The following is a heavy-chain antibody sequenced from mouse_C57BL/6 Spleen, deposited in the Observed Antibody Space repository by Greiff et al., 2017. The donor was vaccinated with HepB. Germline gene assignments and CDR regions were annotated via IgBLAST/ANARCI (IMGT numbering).Heavy chain of an antibody. CDR1: GYSITSGYY. Sequence: DVQLQESGPGLVKPSQSLSLTCSVTGYSITSGYYWNWIRQFPGNKLEWMGYISYDGSNNYNPSLKNRISITRDTSKNQFFLKLNSVTTEDTATYYCARVTTVVAGGYFDYWGQGTTLTVSS. D-gene: IGHD1-1*01. J-gene: IGHJ2*01. CDR2: ISYDGSN. CDR3: ARVTTVVAGGYFDY. V-gene: IGHV3-6*01.